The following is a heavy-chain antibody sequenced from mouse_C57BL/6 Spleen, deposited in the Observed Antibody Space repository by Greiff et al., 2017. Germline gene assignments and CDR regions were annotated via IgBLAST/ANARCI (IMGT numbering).Heavy chain of an antibody. J-gene: IGHJ2*01. CDR1: GYAFSSYW. CDR2: IYPGDGDT. CDR3: ARRETGTFDY. Sequence: LQESGAELVKPGASVKISCKASGYAFSSYWMNWVKQRPGKGLEWIGQIYPGDGDTNYNGKFKGKATLTADKSSSTAYMQLSSLTSEDSAVYFCARRETGTFDYWGQGTTLTVSS. V-gene: IGHV1-80*01. D-gene: IGHD4-1*01.